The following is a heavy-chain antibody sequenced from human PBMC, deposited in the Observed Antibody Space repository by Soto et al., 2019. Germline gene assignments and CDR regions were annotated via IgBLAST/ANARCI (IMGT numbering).Heavy chain of an antibody. Sequence: EVQLVESGGGLVKPGGSHRLSCAASGFTFSIAWMGWVRQAPGRGLGWVGRIKRKADGGATDYAAPVKDRFTISRDDSKNTLHLQLNSLRTEDTAVYYCARQGRYCADSICSHYNRYHMDVWGQGTTVTVSS. J-gene: IGHJ6*02. CDR3: ARQGRYCADSICSHYNRYHMDV. CDR1: GFTFSIAW. D-gene: IGHD2-8*02. V-gene: IGHV3-15*01. CDR2: IKRKADGGAT.